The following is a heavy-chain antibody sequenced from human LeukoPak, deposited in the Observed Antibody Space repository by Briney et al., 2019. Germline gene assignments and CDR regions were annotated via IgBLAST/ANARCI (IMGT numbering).Heavy chain of an antibody. CDR3: AKDKALGYCSAGSCLYLDY. D-gene: IGHD2-15*01. CDR2: ISGDSGNT. V-gene: IGHV3-43*02. CDR1: GFTFDDYA. Sequence: PGGSLRLSCAASGFTFDDYAIHWVRQAPGKGLEWVSLISGDSGNTYYADSVKGRFTLSRDNSKNSLYLQMNSLRSEDTAFYYCAKDKALGYCSAGSCLYLDYWGQGTLVTVSS. J-gene: IGHJ4*02.